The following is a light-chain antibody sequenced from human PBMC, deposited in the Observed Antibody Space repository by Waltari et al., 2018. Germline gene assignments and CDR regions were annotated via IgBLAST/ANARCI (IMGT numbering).Light chain of an antibody. V-gene: IGLV2-14*01. CDR1: RSDIGGSNY. Sequence: QSALTQPASVSGSPAQSITISCTGTRSDIGGSNYVSWYQQHPGKAPKLMIYDVNTRPSGVSNRFSGSKSGNTASLTISGLQAEDEADYYCSSYASSITPNWVFGGGTKLTVL. CDR3: SSYASSITPNWV. J-gene: IGLJ3*02. CDR2: DVN.